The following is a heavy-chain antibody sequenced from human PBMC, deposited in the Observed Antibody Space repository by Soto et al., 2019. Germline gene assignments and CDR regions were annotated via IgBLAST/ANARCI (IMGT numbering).Heavy chain of an antibody. Sequence: ASVKVSCKASGYTSTSYAIHWVRQAPGQRLEWMGWINAGNGNTKYSQKFQDRVTITRDTSASTAYMELSSLRSEDTAVYYCASSRYCISTSCHPSSFGYYYYGMDVWGQGTTVTVSS. D-gene: IGHD2-2*01. CDR1: GYTSTSYA. V-gene: IGHV1-3*01. CDR2: INAGNGNT. J-gene: IGHJ6*02. CDR3: ASSRYCISTSCHPSSFGYYYYGMDV.